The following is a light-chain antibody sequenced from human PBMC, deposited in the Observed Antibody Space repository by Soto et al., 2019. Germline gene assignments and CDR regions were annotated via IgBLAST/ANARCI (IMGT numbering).Light chain of an antibody. J-gene: IGLJ1*01. CDR3: SSHTSDNRSYV. Sequence: QAVVTQPASVSGSPGQSITLSCTGSSSDVGAYTSVSWYQHHPGKAPKLMIYEVSKRPSGVSNRFSGSKSGNTASLTISGLQPEDEAHYYCSSHTSDNRSYVFGTGTKVTVL. CDR1: SSDVGAYTS. V-gene: IGLV2-14*01. CDR2: EVS.